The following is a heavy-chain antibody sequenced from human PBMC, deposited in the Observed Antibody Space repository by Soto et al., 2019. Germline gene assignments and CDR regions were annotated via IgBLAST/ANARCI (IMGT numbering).Heavy chain of an antibody. Sequence: QVQLVESGGGVVQPGRSLRLSCAASGFTFSGYGMHWDRQAPGKGLEWVAVISNEGSSKYYADSVKGRFTISRDNSKNTLDLQMNTLRAEDTAVYYCAIALLGGHRSSLIDYWGKGTLVTVSS. D-gene: IGHD3-16*01. CDR1: GFTFSGYG. CDR3: AIALLGGHRSSLIDY. J-gene: IGHJ4*02. V-gene: IGHV3-30*03. CDR2: ISNEGSSK.